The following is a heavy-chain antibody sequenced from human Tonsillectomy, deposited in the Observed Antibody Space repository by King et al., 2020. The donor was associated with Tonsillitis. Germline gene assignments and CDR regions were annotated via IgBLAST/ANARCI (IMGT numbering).Heavy chain of an antibody. D-gene: IGHD3-22*01. V-gene: IGHV3-49*04. CDR1: GFTFGDYA. Sequence: VQLVESGGGLVQPGRSLRLSCTASGFTFGDYAMSWVRQAPGKGLECVGFIRSKAYDGTTEYAASVKGRFTISRDDSKSIAYVQMNSLKIEDTAVYYCTTTLDYYDSSGYSDAFDIWGQGTMVTVSS. CDR2: IRSKAYDGTT. CDR3: TTTLDYYDSSGYSDAFDI. J-gene: IGHJ3*02.